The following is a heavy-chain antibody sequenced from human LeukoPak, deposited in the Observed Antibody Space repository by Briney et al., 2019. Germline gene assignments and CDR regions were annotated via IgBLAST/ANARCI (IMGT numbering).Heavy chain of an antibody. Sequence: GGSLRLSCAASGFTFSSYGMHWVRQAPGKGLEWVAVISYDGSNKYYADSVKGRFTISRDNSKNTLYLQMDSLRAEDTAVYYCAKDGPMSQAFDIWGQGTMVTVSS. CDR1: GFTFSSYG. CDR3: AKDGPMSQAFDI. CDR2: ISYDGSNK. V-gene: IGHV3-30*18. J-gene: IGHJ3*02.